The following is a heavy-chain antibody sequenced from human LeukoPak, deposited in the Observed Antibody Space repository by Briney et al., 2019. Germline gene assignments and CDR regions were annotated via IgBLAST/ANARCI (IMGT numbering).Heavy chain of an antibody. D-gene: IGHD2-15*01. J-gene: IGHJ2*01. CDR1: GYTFTGYY. CDR2: INPNSGGT. V-gene: IGHV1-2*04. CDR3: ARDYLYCSGGSCENWYFDL. Sequence: ASVKVSCKASGYTFTGYYMHWVRQAPGQGLEWMGWINPNSGGTNYAQKFQGWVTMTRDTSISTAYMELSRLRSDDTAVYYCARDYLYCSGGSCENWYFDLWGRGTLVTVSS.